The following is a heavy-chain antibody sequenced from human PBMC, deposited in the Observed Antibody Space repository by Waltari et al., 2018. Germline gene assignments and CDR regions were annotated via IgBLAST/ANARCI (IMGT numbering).Heavy chain of an antibody. Sequence: QVPLQQSGPGLVKPSQTLSLTCTVSGGSIRPGSHCLNWIRQPAGKVLEWIGRIHTSGGTKYNPSLKSRVTISVDTSQNQFSLNLNSVTAADTALYFCARDSLETGDPWFFDLWGRGTLVTVSS. D-gene: IGHD7-27*01. CDR1: GGSIRPGSHC. J-gene: IGHJ2*01. CDR3: ARDSLETGDPWFFDL. V-gene: IGHV4-61*02. CDR2: IHTSGGT.